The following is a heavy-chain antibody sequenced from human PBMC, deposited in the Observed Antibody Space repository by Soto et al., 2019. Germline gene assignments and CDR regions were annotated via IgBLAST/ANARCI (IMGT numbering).Heavy chain of an antibody. CDR2: IYATGTT. V-gene: IGHV4-4*07. CDR3: ARIAAAGTFLVLGMDV. CDR1: GASISGFY. Sequence: SETLSLTCTVSGASISGFYWSWIRKSAGKGLEWIGRIYATGTTDYNPSLKSRVMMSVDTSKKQFSLKLRSVTAADTAVYYCARIAAAGTFLVLGMDVWGQGTTVTVSS. J-gene: IGHJ6*02. D-gene: IGHD6-13*01.